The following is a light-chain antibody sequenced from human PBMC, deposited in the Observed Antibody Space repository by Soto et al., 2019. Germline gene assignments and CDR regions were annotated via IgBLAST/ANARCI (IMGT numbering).Light chain of an antibody. J-gene: IGKJ1*01. CDR3: QQRSNWPWT. CDR2: DAS. Sequence: EIVLTQSPASLSLSPGERATLSCMASQSVSNYLAWYQQKPGQAPRLLIYDASNRATGIPARFSGSGSGTDFTLTISSLEPEDFAVYYCQQRSNWPWTFGQGTKVEIK. V-gene: IGKV3-11*01. CDR1: QSVSNY.